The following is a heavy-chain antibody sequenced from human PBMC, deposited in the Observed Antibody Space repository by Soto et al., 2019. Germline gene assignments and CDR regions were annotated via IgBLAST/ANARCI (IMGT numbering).Heavy chain of an antibody. Sequence: PSETLSLTCAVYGGSFSGYYWSWIRQPPGKGLEWIGEINHSGSTNYNPSLKSRVTISVDTSKNQFSLKLSSVTAADTAVYYCARRPTQYSSGWYRHYYYGMDVWGQGTTVTVSS. CDR3: ARRPTQYSSGWYRHYYYGMDV. CDR1: GGSFSGYY. D-gene: IGHD6-19*01. J-gene: IGHJ6*02. CDR2: INHSGST. V-gene: IGHV4-34*01.